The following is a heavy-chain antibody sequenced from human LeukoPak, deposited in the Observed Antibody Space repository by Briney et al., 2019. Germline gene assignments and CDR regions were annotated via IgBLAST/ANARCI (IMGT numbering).Heavy chain of an antibody. CDR2: IIPSDGST. CDR1: GYTFTTYY. CDR3: AKEVRSGYYYYYYGMDV. V-gene: IGHV1-46*01. D-gene: IGHD3-22*01. Sequence: ASVKVSCKASGYTFTTYYMHWVRQAPGQGLEWMGIIIPSDGSTTYAQKFQGRVTMTRDTSTSTVYMELSSLRSDDTAVYYCAKEVRSGYYYYYYGMDVWGQGTTVTVSS. J-gene: IGHJ6*02.